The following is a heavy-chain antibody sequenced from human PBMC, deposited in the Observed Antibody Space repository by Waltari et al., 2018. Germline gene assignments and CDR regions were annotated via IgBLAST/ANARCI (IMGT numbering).Heavy chain of an antibody. D-gene: IGHD1-26*01. Sequence: EVQLVESGGGLVQPGGSLTLSCSASGFTFSDHFMDWVRQAPGKGLEWVGRKRNEANGYTTEYAESVKGRFTVSRDDSQSSLYLQMNSLKTEDTAVYYCVRERFTGSYFLGAFDIWGQGTRVTVSP. CDR3: VRERFTGSYFLGAFDI. CDR1: GFTFSDHF. CDR2: KRNEANGYTT. V-gene: IGHV3-72*01. J-gene: IGHJ3*02.